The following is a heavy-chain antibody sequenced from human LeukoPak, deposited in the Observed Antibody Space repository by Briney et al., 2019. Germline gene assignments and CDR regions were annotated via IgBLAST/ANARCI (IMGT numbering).Heavy chain of an antibody. D-gene: IGHD6-19*01. CDR1: GFTVSSNY. V-gene: IGHV3-53*01. J-gene: IGHJ5*02. CDR2: IYSGGST. CDR3: ARDGGPSAVAARSRLFDP. Sequence: GGSLRLSCAASGFTVSSNYMSWVRQAPGKGLEWVSVIYSGGSTYYADSVKGRFTISRDNSKNTLYLQMNSLRAEDTAVYYCARDGGPSAVAARSRLFDPWGQGALVTVSS.